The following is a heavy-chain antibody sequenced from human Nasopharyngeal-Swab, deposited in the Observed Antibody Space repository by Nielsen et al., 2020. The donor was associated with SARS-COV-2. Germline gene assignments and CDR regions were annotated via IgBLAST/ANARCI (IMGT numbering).Heavy chain of an antibody. V-gene: IGHV3-21*01. CDR2: ISSSSSYI. Sequence: GESLKISCAASGFTFSSYSMNWVRQAPGKGLEWVSSISSSSSYIYYADSVKGRFTISRDNAKNSLYLQMNSLREEDTAIYYCARASKTGAAAGLHPFGNWGQGTLVTVSS. J-gene: IGHJ4*02. D-gene: IGHD6-13*01. CDR3: ARASKTGAAAGLHPFGN. CDR1: GFTFSSYS.